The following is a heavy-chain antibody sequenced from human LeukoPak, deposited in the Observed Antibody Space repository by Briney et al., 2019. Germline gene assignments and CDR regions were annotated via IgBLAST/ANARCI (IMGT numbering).Heavy chain of an antibody. CDR2: ISSSSSYI. V-gene: IGHV3-21*01. J-gene: IGHJ4*02. CDR1: GFTFSSYS. CDR3: ARASRMDTMIVVVNSY. Sequence: PGGSLRVSCAASGFTFSSYSMNWVRQAPGNGLEWVSSISSSSSYIYYADSVKGRFTISRDNAKNSLYLQMNSLRAEDTAVYYCARASRMDTMIVVVNSYWGQGTLVTVSS. D-gene: IGHD3-22*01.